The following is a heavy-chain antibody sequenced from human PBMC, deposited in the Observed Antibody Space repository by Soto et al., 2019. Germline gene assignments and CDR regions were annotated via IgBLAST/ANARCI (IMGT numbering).Heavy chain of an antibody. J-gene: IGHJ3*02. CDR3: ARPSPRYCSGGSCLEFHDAFDI. V-gene: IGHV4-39*01. Sequence: QLQLQESGPGLVKPSETLSLTCTVSGGSISSSSYYWGWIRQPPGKGLEWIGSIYYSGSTYYNPSLKRRVTIAVNTSKDPSSLRRGSVTAADTAGYYCARPSPRYCSGGSCLEFHDAFDIWGQGTMVTVSS. CDR1: GGSISSSSYY. D-gene: IGHD2-15*01. CDR2: IYYSGST.